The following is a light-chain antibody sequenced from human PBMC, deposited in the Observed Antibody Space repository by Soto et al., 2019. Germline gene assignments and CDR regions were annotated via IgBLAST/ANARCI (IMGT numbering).Light chain of an antibody. CDR2: IND. CDR3: AAWDDSLTGVV. CDR1: SSNIGSYT. J-gene: IGLJ2*01. V-gene: IGLV1-44*01. Sequence: QSVLTQPPSASGTPGQRVTISCSGSSSNIGSYTVNWYQQLPGAAPKLLIYINDQRPSGGPDRFSGSKSGTTAPLAISGLQSEDEADYYCAAWDDSLTGVVFGGGTKLTVL.